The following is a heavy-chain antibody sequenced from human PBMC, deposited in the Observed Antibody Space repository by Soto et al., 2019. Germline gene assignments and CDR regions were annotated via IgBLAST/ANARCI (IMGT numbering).Heavy chain of an antibody. CDR1: GGTFSSYA. D-gene: IGHD3-3*01. CDR2: IIPIFGTA. Sequence: SVKVSCKASGGTFSSYAISWVRQAPGQGLEWMGGIIPIFGTANYAQKFQGRVSMTTDTSTNTAYMEVRSLRSDDTAFYFCARDRSFALLEWSPSDSYGMDVWGQGTSLTVSS. J-gene: IGHJ6*02. V-gene: IGHV1-69*05. CDR3: ARDRSFALLEWSPSDSYGMDV.